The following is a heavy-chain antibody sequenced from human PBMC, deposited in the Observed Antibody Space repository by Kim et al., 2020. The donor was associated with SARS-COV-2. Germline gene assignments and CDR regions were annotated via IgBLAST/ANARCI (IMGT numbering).Heavy chain of an antibody. D-gene: IGHD3-10*01. CDR1: GFTFSSYA. J-gene: IGHJ6*01. V-gene: IGHV3-30*04. CDR2: ISYDGSNK. Sequence: GGYLRLSCAASGFTFSSYAMHWVRQAPGKGLEWVAVISYDGSNKYYADSVKGRFTISRDNSKNTLYLQMNSLRAEDTAVYYCARDRITMVRGVISLYYYG. CDR3: ARDRITMVRGVISLYYYG.